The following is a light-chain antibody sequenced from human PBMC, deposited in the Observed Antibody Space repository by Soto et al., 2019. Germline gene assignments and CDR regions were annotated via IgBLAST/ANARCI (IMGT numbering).Light chain of an antibody. CDR3: SSYARNRDIL. V-gene: IGLV2-18*02. J-gene: IGLJ2*01. Sequence: QSALTQPPSVSGSPGQSVTISCTGTSTDFVSYSRVSWYQQPPGTAPKLIIYEVSKRPSGVPDRFSGSKSGSTAPLTVSGLQAEDEADYYCSSYARNRDILFGGGTKVTVL. CDR2: EVS. CDR1: STDFVSYSR.